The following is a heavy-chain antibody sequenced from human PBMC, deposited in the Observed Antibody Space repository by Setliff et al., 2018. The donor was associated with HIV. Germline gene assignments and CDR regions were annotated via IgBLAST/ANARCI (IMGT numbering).Heavy chain of an antibody. CDR2: NYTSGST. Sequence: PSETLSLTCTVSGVSISSDNYYWSWIRRPAGKGLEWIGRNYTSGSTNYNPSLKSPVSISVGTSRNQFSLKLSSVTAADTAVYYCARELGLGTFYYDTTGNPKANAFDIWGHGTMVTVS. CDR3: ARELGLGTFYYDTTGNPKANAFDI. J-gene: IGHJ3*02. V-gene: IGHV4-61*02. D-gene: IGHD3-22*01. CDR1: GVSISSDNYY.